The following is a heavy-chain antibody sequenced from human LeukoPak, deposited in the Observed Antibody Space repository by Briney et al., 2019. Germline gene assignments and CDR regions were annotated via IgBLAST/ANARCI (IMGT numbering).Heavy chain of an antibody. J-gene: IGHJ5*02. D-gene: IGHD1-26*01. V-gene: IGHV3-23*01. Sequence: GGSLRLSCAASGFTFSSKGMSWVRQAPGKGLDWVSAISGSGGTTYYADSVKGRFTISRDNYKKTMYLQMNSLRAEDTAIYYCAKELVGARPTNWFDAWGQGARVTVSS. CDR2: ISGSGGTT. CDR3: AKELVGARPTNWFDA. CDR1: GFTFSSKG.